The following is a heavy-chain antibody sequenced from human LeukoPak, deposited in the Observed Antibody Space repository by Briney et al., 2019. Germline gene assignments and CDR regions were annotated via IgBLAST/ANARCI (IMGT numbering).Heavy chain of an antibody. Sequence: QTGGSLRLSCAASGFTFSSYGMHWVRQAPGKGLEWVAVIWYDGSNKYYADSVKGRFTISRDNSKNTLYLQMNSLRAEDTAVYYCVKSRRVGANQRGLFDYWGQGTLVTVSP. CDR3: VKSRRVGANQRGLFDY. CDR2: IWYDGSNK. D-gene: IGHD1-26*01. J-gene: IGHJ4*02. CDR1: GFTFSSYG. V-gene: IGHV3-33*06.